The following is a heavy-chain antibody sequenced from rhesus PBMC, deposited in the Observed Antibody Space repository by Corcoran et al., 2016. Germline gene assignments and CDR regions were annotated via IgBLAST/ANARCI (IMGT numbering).Heavy chain of an antibody. Sequence: QVQLQDSGPGLLKPSETLSLTCAVSGGSLSGDYDWSWIRQPPGKGLEWIGYIYGSSGSANYNPSLKNRVSISKDTSQNQFSLKVSSVTAADTAVYYCARRSSSGWTFDYWGQGVLVTVSS. V-gene: IGHV4-76*01. D-gene: IGHD6-31*01. J-gene: IGHJ4*01. CDR3: ARRSSSGWTFDY. CDR1: GGSLSGDYD. CDR2: IYGSSGSA.